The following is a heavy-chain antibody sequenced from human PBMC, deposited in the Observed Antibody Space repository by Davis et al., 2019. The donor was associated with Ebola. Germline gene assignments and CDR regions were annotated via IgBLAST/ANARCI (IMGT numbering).Heavy chain of an antibody. V-gene: IGHV1-18*01. Sequence: ASVKVSCKASGYTFTSYGISWVRQAPGQGLEWMGWISAYNGNTNYAQKLQGRVTMTTDTSTSTAYMELRSLRSDDTAVYYCARDCSSTSCPRGFDWWGQGTLVTVSS. CDR1: GYTFTSYG. D-gene: IGHD2-2*01. J-gene: IGHJ4*02. CDR2: ISAYNGNT. CDR3: ARDCSSTSCPRGFDW.